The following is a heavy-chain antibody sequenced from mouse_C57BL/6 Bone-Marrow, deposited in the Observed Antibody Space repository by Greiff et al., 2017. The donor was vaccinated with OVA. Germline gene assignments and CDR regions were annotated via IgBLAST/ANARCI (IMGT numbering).Heavy chain of an antibody. CDR3: AREDGSSSYYFDY. CDR1: GYSITSGYY. Sequence: ESGPGLVKPSQSLSLTCSVTGYSITSGYYWNWIRQFPGNKLEWMGYISYDGSNNYNPSLKNRISITRDTSKNQFFLKLNSVTTEDTATYYCAREDGSSSYYFDYWGQGTTLTVSS. J-gene: IGHJ2*01. V-gene: IGHV3-6*01. D-gene: IGHD1-1*01. CDR2: ISYDGSN.